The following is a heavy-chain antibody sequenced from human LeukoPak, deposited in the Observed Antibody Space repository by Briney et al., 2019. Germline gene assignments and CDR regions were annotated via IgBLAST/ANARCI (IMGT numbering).Heavy chain of an antibody. CDR1: GFTFSTYT. D-gene: IGHD3-22*01. Sequence: PGGSLRLSCAASGFTFSTYTMSWVRQPPGKGLEWVSSVNPSHHYKYYADSVKGRFTISRDNAKSSLYLQMNSLRAEDTAVYYCARDRDYYDSNSFSPDAFGIWGQGTMVTVSS. CDR2: VNPSHHYK. V-gene: IGHV3-21*01. J-gene: IGHJ3*02. CDR3: ARDRDYYDSNSFSPDAFGI.